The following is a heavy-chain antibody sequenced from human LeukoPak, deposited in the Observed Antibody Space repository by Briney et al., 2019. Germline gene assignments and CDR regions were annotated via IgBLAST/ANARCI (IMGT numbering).Heavy chain of an antibody. Sequence: ASVKVSCKASGYTFTNYGISWVRQAPGQGLEWMGWISGYNGNTNYAQKFQGRVTMTTDTSTTTAFMELRSLRSDDTAVYYCARDWGQTDSPLDYWGQGTLVTASS. J-gene: IGHJ4*02. CDR1: GYTFTNYG. CDR3: ARDWGQTDSPLDY. V-gene: IGHV1-18*01. D-gene: IGHD3-16*01. CDR2: ISGYNGNT.